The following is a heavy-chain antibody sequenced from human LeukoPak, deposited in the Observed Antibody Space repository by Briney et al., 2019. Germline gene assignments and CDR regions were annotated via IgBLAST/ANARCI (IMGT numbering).Heavy chain of an antibody. D-gene: IGHD5-18*01. CDR3: ASGGVDTAMVLSY. CDR2: FDPEDGET. V-gene: IGHV1-24*01. CDR1: GYTLTELS. Sequence: ASVKVSCKVSGYTLTELSMHWVRQAPGKGLEWMGGFDPEDGETIYAQKFQGRVTMTRDTSTSTVYMELSSLRSEDTAVYYCASGGVDTAMVLSYWGQGTLVTVSS. J-gene: IGHJ4*02.